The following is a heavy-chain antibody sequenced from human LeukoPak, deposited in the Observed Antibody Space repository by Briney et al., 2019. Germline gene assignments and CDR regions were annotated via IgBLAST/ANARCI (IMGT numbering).Heavy chain of an antibody. CDR1: GGSFSGYY. D-gene: IGHD6-13*01. J-gene: IGHJ5*02. CDR2: INHSGST. V-gene: IGHV4-34*01. Sequence: SETLSLTCAVYGGSFSGYYWSRIRQPPGKGLEWIGEINHSGSTNYNPSLKSRVTISVDTSKNQFSLKLSSVTAADTAVYYCARVGGSSSWYRGSHWFDPWGQGTLVTVSS. CDR3: ARVGGSSSWYRGSHWFDP.